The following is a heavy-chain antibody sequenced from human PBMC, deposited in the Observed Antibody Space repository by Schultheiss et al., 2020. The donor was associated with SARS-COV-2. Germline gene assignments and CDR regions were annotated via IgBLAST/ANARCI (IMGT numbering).Heavy chain of an antibody. CDR1: GYTFTSYD. D-gene: IGHD3-16*01. V-gene: IGHV1-8*01. Sequence: GGSLRLSCKASGYTFTSYDINWVRQATGQGLEWMGWMNPNSGNTGYAQKFQGRVTMTRNTSISTAYMELSSLRSEDTAVYYCAIGKWGIYNYWGQGTLVTVSS. CDR2: MNPNSGNT. J-gene: IGHJ4*02. CDR3: AIGKWGIYNY.